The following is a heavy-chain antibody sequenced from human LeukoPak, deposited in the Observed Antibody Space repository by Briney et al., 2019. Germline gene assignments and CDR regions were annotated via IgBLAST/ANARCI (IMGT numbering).Heavy chain of an antibody. CDR2: ISSSSSYI. V-gene: IGHV3-21*01. D-gene: IGHD3-10*01. Sequence: GGSLRLSCAASGFTFSSYSMNWVRQAPGKGLEWVSSISSSSSYIYYADSVKGRFTISRDNAKNSLYLQMNSLRAEDTAVYYCARAFPYYYGSGSNDIWGQGTMVTVSS. CDR1: GFTFSSYS. CDR3: ARAFPYYYGSGSNDI. J-gene: IGHJ3*02.